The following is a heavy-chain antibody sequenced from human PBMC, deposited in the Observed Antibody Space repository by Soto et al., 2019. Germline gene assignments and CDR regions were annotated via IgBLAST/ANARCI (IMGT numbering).Heavy chain of an antibody. D-gene: IGHD6-19*01. V-gene: IGHV1-69*13. Sequence: GASVKVSCKASGGTFSSYAISWVRQAPGQGLEWMGGIIPIFGTANYAQKFQGRVTITADESTSTAYMELSSLRSEDTAVYYCARDRSGWYQFDYWGQGNLVTVSS. CDR3: ARDRSGWYQFDY. J-gene: IGHJ4*02. CDR2: IIPIFGTA. CDR1: GGTFSSYA.